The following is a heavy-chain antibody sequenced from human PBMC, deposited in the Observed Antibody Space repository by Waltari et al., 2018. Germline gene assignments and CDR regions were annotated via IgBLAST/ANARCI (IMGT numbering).Heavy chain of an antibody. V-gene: IGHV1-2*06. CDR2: INPNRGDT. CDR3: ARESAFSTSWYPGFDP. J-gene: IGHJ5*02. CDR1: GYSLTSYY. D-gene: IGHD2-2*01. Sequence: QVELVQSGAEVRKPGASVKVSCKASGYSLTSYYMHWVRQAPGLGLEWRGRINPNRGDTNSAPKFQGRVTVTRDTSVNTAFLELRSLTSDDTAVYFCARESAFSTSWYPGFDPWGQGTLVTVAS.